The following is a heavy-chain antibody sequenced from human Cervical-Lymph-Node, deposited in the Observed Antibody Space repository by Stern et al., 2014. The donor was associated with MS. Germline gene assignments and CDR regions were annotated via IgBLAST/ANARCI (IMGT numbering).Heavy chain of an antibody. Sequence: QVQLVQSGAEVKKPGASVKVSCKASGFTFTNYYVHWVRQAPGQGLEWMGIINRSDDDTGYAQRFQGRLTVTRDTSSSTVYMELTSLRYDDTAVYYCALSAFDFWGQGTPVTVSS. D-gene: IGHD5/OR15-5a*01. CDR2: INRSDDDT. CDR1: GFTFTNYY. J-gene: IGHJ4*02. CDR3: ALSAFDF. V-gene: IGHV1-46*01.